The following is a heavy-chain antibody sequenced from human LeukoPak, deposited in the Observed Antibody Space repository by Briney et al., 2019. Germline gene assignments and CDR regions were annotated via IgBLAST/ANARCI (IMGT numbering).Heavy chain of an antibody. CDR2: IYYSGST. D-gene: IGHD1-26*01. J-gene: IGHJ4*02. CDR1: GGSISSSRYY. Sequence: SSETLSLTCTVSGGSISSSRYYWGWIRQPPGKGLEWIGSIYYSGSTYYNPSLKSRVTISVDTSKNQFSLKLSSVTAADTAVYYCATVPRWGAHYFDYWGQGTLVTVSS. CDR3: ATVPRWGAHYFDY. V-gene: IGHV4-39*01.